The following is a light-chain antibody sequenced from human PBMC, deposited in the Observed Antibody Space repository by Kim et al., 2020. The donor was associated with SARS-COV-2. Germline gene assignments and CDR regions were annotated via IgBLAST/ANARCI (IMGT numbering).Light chain of an antibody. J-gene: IGKJ5*01. CDR2: GAS. CDR3: QVYGGSHPFVT. CDR1: QSISRN. Sequence: EIVLTQSPGILSLSPGERATLSCRASQSISRNLVWYQQKPGQAPRLLIYGASTRATGIPDRFSGSGSGTDFSLTISRLEPEDFAVYYCQVYGGSHPFVTFGQGTRLEIK. V-gene: IGKV3-20*01.